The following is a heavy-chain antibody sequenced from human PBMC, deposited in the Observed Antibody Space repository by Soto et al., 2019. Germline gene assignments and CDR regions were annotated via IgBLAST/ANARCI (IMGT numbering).Heavy chain of an antibody. D-gene: IGHD3-10*01. CDR3: ARLVVRGQYPPLDAFDI. CDR1: GGSISSSSYY. J-gene: IGHJ3*02. V-gene: IGHV4-39*02. Sequence: QLQLQESGPGLVKPSETLSLTCTVSGGSISSSSYYWGWIRQPPGKGLEWIGSIYSGGSTYYSPSLKSRVTISVDTSKTHFSLKLSSVTAADTAVYYCARLVVRGQYPPLDAFDIWGQGTMVTVSS. CDR2: IYSGGST.